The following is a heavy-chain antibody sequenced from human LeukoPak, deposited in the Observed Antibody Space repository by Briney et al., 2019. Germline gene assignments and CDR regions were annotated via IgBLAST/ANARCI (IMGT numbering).Heavy chain of an antibody. V-gene: IGHV3-74*01. CDR2: INSDGSSI. Sequence: GGSLRLSCEASGFTFSSHWMHWVRQAPGKGLVWVSRINSDGSSISYADSVKGRFTISRDNSENTLYLQMNSLRAEDTAVYYCARGRTGTSRDNFDYWGQGTLVTVSS. D-gene: IGHD1/OR15-1a*01. CDR1: GFTFSSHW. CDR3: ARGRTGTSRDNFDY. J-gene: IGHJ4*02.